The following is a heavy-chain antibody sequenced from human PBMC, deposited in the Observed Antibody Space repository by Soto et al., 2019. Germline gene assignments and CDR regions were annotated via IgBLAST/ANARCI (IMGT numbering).Heavy chain of an antibody. V-gene: IGHV4-39*01. Sequence: SETLSLTCTVSGGSISSSSYYWGWIRQPPGKGLEWIGSIYYSGSTYYNPSLKSRVTISVDTSKNQFSLKLSSVTAADTAVYNCARHLGALTYFDYWGQGTLVTVSS. CDR1: GGSISSSSYY. D-gene: IGHD3-10*01. J-gene: IGHJ4*02. CDR2: IYYSGST. CDR3: ARHLGALTYFDY.